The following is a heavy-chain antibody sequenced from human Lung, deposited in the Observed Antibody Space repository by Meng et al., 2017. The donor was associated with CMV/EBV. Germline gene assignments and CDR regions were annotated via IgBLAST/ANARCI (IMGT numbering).Heavy chain of an antibody. V-gene: IGHV4-59*01. CDR2: IYYSGST. J-gene: IGHJ4*02. Sequence: SETLSLXXTVSGVSIRSYYWSWIRQPPGKGLEWIGYIYYSGSTNYNPSLKSRVTISVDTSKNQFSLKLSSVTAADTAVYYCARDPAASIFGVVTNEGYFDYWGQGNXVTGSS. CDR3: ARDPAASIFGVVTNEGYFDY. D-gene: IGHD3-3*01. CDR1: GVSIRSYY.